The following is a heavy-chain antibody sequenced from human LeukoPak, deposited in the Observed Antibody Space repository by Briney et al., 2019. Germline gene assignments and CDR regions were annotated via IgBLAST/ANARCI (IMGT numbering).Heavy chain of an antibody. D-gene: IGHD3-10*01. CDR2: IYYDGSG. Sequence: PSETLSLTCTVSGGSISSSTYYWGWIRQAPGKGLEWIGTIYYDGSGYNNPSLKSRVTIFVDTSKNHFSLRLGSLTAADTAVYYCARWQSSGAYFDYWGQGALVTVSS. V-gene: IGHV4-39*02. CDR3: ARWQSSGAYFDY. CDR1: GGSISSSTYY. J-gene: IGHJ4*02.